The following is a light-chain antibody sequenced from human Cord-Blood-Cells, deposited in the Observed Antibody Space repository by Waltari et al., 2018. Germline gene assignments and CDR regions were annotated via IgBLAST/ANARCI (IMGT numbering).Light chain of an antibody. CDR3: QSADSSGTYYV. V-gene: IGLV3-25*03. CDR2: KES. J-gene: IGLJ1*01. Sequence: SYELTQPPSVSVSPGQTARITCSGDALPKQYAYWYQQKPGQAPVLVIYKESEMTSGIPERFSGSSSGTTVTLTISGVQAEDEADYYCQSADSSGTYYVFGTGTKVTVL. CDR1: ALPKQY.